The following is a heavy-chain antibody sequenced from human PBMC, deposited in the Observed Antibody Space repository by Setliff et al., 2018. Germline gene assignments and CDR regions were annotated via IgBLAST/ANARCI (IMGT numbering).Heavy chain of an antibody. V-gene: IGHV4-39*01. CDR3: ARLGSARYDSSGYYPDNWFDP. CDR1: GGSISSSSYY. CDR2: IYYSGST. J-gene: IGHJ5*02. D-gene: IGHD3-22*01. Sequence: PSETLSLTCTVSGGSISSSSYYWGWIRQPPGKGLEWIGSIYYSGSTYYNPSLKSRVTISVDTSKNQFSLKLSSVTAADTAVHYCARLGSARYDSSGYYPDNWFDPWGQGTLVTVSS.